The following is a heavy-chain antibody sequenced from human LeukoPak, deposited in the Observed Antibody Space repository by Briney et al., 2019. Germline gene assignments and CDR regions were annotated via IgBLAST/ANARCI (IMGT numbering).Heavy chain of an antibody. Sequence: GESLKISCEGSDYSFTSYWIGWVRQMPGKGLEWMGIIYPGDSETAYRPSFQGQVTISADKSSSTAYLQWSSLKASDTAMYYCAARYNYDSRGFDYWGQGTLVTVSS. V-gene: IGHV5-51*01. J-gene: IGHJ4*02. CDR3: AARYNYDSRGFDY. D-gene: IGHD3-22*01. CDR1: DYSFTSYW. CDR2: IYPGDSET.